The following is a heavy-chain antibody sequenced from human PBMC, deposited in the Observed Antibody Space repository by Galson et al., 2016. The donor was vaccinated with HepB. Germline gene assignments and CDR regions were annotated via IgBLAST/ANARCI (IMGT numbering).Heavy chain of an antibody. J-gene: IGHJ4*02. Sequence: SLRLSCAASGFTFSSYAMHWVRQAPGTGLEWVAVISYDGSHKYYAASVKGRFTISRDNSKNTLSLQMNSLRAEDTAVYYCAKNDILAGYSAFDYWGQGTLVTVSS. CDR2: ISYDGSHK. D-gene: IGHD3-9*01. CDR1: GFTFSSYA. V-gene: IGHV3-30*18. CDR3: AKNDILAGYSAFDY.